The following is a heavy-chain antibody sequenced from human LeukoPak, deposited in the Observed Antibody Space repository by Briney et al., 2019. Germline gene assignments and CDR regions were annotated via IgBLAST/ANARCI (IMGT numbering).Heavy chain of an antibody. CDR1: GFTFSSYA. CDR3: ARDRKVVAARYYVVGAFDI. CDR2: ISYDGSNK. Sequence: GGSLRLSCAASGFTFSSYAMHWVRQAPGKGLEWVAVISYDGSNKYYADSVKGRFTISRDNSKNTLYLQMNSLRAEDTAVYYCARDRKVVAARYYVVGAFDIWGQGTMVTVSS. D-gene: IGHD2-15*01. J-gene: IGHJ3*02. V-gene: IGHV3-30*04.